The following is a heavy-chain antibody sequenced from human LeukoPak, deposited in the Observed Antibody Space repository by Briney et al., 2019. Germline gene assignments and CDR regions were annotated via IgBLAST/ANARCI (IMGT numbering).Heavy chain of an antibody. J-gene: IGHJ5*02. CDR1: GFSFGSYE. Sequence: GGSLRLSCEASGFSFGSYEMHWVRQAPGKGLEWVSYISSSSGSIKDYADSVKGRFTISRDNAKNSVYLLMNSLRAEDTAVYYCARRGTTYCTVDSCHPNWFDPWGQGTLVTVSS. CDR3: ARRGTTYCTVDSCHPNWFDP. CDR2: ISSSSGSIK. D-gene: IGHD2-15*01. V-gene: IGHV3-48*03.